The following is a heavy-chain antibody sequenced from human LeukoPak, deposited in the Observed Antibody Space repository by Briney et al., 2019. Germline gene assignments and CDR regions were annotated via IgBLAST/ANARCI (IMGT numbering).Heavy chain of an antibody. V-gene: IGHV3-30-3*01. CDR3: ARAYYDFWSGYSYYFDY. CDR1: GFTFSSYA. Sequence: PGGSLRLSCAASGFTFSSYAMHWVRQAPGKGLEWEAVISYDGSNKYYADSVKGRFTISRDNSKNTLYLQMNSLRAEDTAVYYCARAYYDFWSGYSYYFDYWGQGTLVTVSS. CDR2: ISYDGSNK. J-gene: IGHJ4*02. D-gene: IGHD3-3*01.